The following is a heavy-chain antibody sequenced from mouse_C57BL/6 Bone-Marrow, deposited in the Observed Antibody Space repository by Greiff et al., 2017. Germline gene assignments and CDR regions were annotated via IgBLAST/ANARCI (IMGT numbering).Heavy chain of an antibody. V-gene: IGHV14-2*01. CDR3: TGCGYYDYCAMDY. CDR1: GFNIKDYY. CDR2: IEPEDGET. J-gene: IGHJ4*01. Sequence: EVQLQQSGAELVKPGASVKLSCTASGFNIKDYYMHWVKQRTEQGLEWIGMIEPEDGETKYAPKFPGKATITADTSSNTAYLQLSSLTSEDTAVYYGTGCGYYDYCAMDYWGQGTSVTVSS. D-gene: IGHD2-3*01.